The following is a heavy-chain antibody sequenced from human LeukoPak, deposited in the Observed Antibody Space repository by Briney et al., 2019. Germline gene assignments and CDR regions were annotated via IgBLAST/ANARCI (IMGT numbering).Heavy chain of an antibody. CDR3: ARDISSYSSSE. V-gene: IGHV1-18*01. J-gene: IGHJ4*02. CDR1: GYTFTSYG. D-gene: IGHD6-6*01. Sequence: GASVKVSCKASGYTFTSYGISWVRQAPGQGLEWMGWISGYNGNTNYVEKLQGRVTMTTDTSTSTAYMELRSLRSDDTAVYYCARDISSYSSSEWGQGTLVTVSS. CDR2: ISGYNGNT.